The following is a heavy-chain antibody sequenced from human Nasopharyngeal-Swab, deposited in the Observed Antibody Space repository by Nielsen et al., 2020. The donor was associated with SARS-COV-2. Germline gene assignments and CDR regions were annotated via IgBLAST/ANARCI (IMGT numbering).Heavy chain of an antibody. D-gene: IGHD3-10*01. CDR2: ISHAGTT. CDR1: GGSFSGYY. Sequence: GSLRLSCAVSGGSFSGYYWSWIRQPPGQGLQWIGEISHAGTTNHNPSLKSRAAISVDTSKKQFSLRLSPVTAADTAVYYCAATDYDSGSYGVALDYWGQGTLVTVSS. J-gene: IGHJ4*02. V-gene: IGHV4-34*04. CDR3: AATDYDSGSYGVALDY.